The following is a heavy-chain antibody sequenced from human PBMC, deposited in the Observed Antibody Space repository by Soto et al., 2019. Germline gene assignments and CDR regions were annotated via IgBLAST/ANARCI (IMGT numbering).Heavy chain of an antibody. J-gene: IGHJ4*02. D-gene: IGHD2-15*01. CDR3: ARELNRRYCSGGSCYKFDY. Sequence: ASVKVSCKASGGTFSSYAISWVRQAPGQGLEWMGWISAYNGNTNYAQKLQGRVTMTTDTSTSTAYMELRSLRSDDTAVYYCARELNRRYCSGGSCYKFDYWGQGTLVTVSS. CDR1: GGTFSSYA. CDR2: ISAYNGNT. V-gene: IGHV1-18*01.